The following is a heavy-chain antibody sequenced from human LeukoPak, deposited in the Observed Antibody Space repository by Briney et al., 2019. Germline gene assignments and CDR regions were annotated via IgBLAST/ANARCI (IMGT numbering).Heavy chain of an antibody. D-gene: IGHD3-3*01. Sequence: GGSLRLSCAASESIVSGNYMTWVRQAPGKGLEWLSVIYTGGGTYYADSVKGRFTISRDTSKTTVYLQMNSLRGDDTAIYYCTHYDFWSGHALDIWGQGTMVTVSS. V-gene: IGHV3-66*01. CDR3: THYDFWSGHALDI. J-gene: IGHJ3*02. CDR1: ESIVSGNY. CDR2: IYTGGGT.